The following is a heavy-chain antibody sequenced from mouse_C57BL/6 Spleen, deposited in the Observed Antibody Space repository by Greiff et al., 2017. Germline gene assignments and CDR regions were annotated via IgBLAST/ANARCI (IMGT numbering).Heavy chain of an antibody. D-gene: IGHD2-3*01. Sequence: VQRVESGPGLVAPSQSLSITCTVSGFSLTSYGVDWVRQPPGRGLQWLGVIWGGGSTNYNSALMSRLSISKDNSTSKVYLKMNSQQTDNTAMDYCAKREGYDGYSPFAYWGQGTLVTVSA. CDR1: GFSLTSYG. V-gene: IGHV2-9*01. CDR2: IWGGGST. CDR3: AKREGYDGYSPFAY. J-gene: IGHJ3*01.